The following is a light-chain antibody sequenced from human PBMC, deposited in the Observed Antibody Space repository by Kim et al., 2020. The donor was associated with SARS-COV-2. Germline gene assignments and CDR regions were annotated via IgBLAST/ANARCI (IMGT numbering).Light chain of an antibody. Sequence: GTGVTIACSGGNSNIGTNTVNWYQQFPGTAPKLLIYANNHRPSGVPDRFSGSKSDTSASLAISGLQSEDEADYFCAAWDASLNGWVFGGGTQLTVL. V-gene: IGLV1-44*01. CDR1: NSNIGTNT. J-gene: IGLJ3*02. CDR2: ANN. CDR3: AAWDASLNGWV.